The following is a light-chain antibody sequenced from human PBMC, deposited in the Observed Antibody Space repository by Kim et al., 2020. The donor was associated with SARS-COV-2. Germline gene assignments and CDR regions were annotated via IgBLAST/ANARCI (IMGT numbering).Light chain of an antibody. CDR1: QSVSRY. V-gene: IGKV3-11*01. J-gene: IGKJ4*01. CDR2: DAS. Sequence: SLAPGERATISCRASQSVSRYLAWYQQKPGKAPRLLIYDASNRATGIPARFSGSGSGTEFTLTISSLEPEDFAVYYCQQRNNWLTFGGGTKVDIK. CDR3: QQRNNWLT.